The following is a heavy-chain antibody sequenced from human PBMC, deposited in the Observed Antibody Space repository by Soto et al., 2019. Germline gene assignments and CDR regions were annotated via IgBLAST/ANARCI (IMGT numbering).Heavy chain of an antibody. CDR2: INPSGGST. CDR1: GYTFTSYY. CDR3: ARGGGPQTPVYSSSWQHAFDP. J-gene: IGHJ5*02. D-gene: IGHD6-13*01. Sequence: ASVKVSCKASGYTFTSYYMHWVRQAPGQGLEWMGIINPSGGSTSYAQKFQGRVTMTRDTSTSTVYMELSSLRSEDTAVYYCARGGGPQTPVYSSSWQHAFDPWGQGTLVTVSS. V-gene: IGHV1-46*01.